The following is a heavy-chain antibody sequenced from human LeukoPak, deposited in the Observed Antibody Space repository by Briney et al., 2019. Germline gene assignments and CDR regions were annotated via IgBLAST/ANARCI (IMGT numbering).Heavy chain of an antibody. D-gene: IGHD4-17*01. CDR3: AREFAVPYYFDY. V-gene: IGHV3-7*03. Sequence: GGSLRLSCAASGFSFSSSWMSWVRQAPGKGLEWVANIKLDGSEKYFVDSVKGRFTISRDNAKNSLYLQTNSLRAEDTAVYYCAREFAVPYYFDYWGQGTLVTVSS. CDR1: GFSFSSSW. J-gene: IGHJ4*02. CDR2: IKLDGSEK.